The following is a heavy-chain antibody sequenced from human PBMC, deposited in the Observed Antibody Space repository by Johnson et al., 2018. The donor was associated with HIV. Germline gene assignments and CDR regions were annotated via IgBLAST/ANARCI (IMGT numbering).Heavy chain of an antibody. Sequence: VQLVESGGGLVQPGGSLRLSCAASGFTFSSYAMPWVRQATGKGLAWVSAIGTAGDTYYPGSVKGRFTISRENAKNSLYLQMNSLRAGDTAVYYCARDRSKGGAFDIWGQGTMVTVSS. CDR3: ARDRSKGGAFDI. CDR2: IGTAGDT. CDR1: GFTFSSYA. J-gene: IGHJ3*02. V-gene: IGHV3-13*01. D-gene: IGHD2/OR15-2a*01.